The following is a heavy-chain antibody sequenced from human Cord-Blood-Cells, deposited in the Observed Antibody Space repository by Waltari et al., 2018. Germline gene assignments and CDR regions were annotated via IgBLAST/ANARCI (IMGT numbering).Heavy chain of an antibody. J-gene: IGHJ3*02. CDR3: ARSGYFGDAFDI. CDR1: GFTFSSYS. CDR2: ISSSSIYI. Sequence: EVQLVESGGGLVKPGGSLRLSCAASGFTFSSYSMNWVRQAPGKGLEWVSSISSSSIYISYAGSVKGRFTISRDNAKNSLYLQMNSLRAEDTAVYYCARSGYFGDAFDIWGQGTMVTVSS. V-gene: IGHV3-21*01. D-gene: IGHD3-10*01.